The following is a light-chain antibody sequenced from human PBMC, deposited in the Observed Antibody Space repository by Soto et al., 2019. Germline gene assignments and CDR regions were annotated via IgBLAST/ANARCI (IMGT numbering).Light chain of an antibody. Sequence: QSALTQPPSASGSPGQSVTISCTGTSSDVGGYNYVSWYQQHPGKAPKLMIYEVSKRHSGVPDRFSGSKSGNTAALTVSGHQAEDEADYYCSSYAGSNIFLFGGGTKLTVL. V-gene: IGLV2-8*01. J-gene: IGLJ2*01. CDR2: EVS. CDR1: SSDVGGYNY. CDR3: SSYAGSNIFL.